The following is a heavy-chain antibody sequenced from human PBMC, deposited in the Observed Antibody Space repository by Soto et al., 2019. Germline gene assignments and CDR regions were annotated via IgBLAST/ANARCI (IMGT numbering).Heavy chain of an antibody. D-gene: IGHD3-22*01. J-gene: IGHJ3*02. Sequence: QVQLVESGGGVVQPGRSLRLSCAASGFTFSSYGMHWVRQAPGKGLEWVAVIWYDGSNKYYADSVKGRFTISRDNSKNTLYLQMNSLRAEDTAVYYCARDLHYYDSSGYASHAFDIWGQGTMVTVSS. CDR1: GFTFSSYG. CDR3: ARDLHYYDSSGYASHAFDI. CDR2: IWYDGSNK. V-gene: IGHV3-33*01.